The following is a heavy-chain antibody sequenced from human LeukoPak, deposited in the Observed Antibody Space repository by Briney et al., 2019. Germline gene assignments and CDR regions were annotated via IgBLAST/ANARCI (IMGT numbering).Heavy chain of an antibody. V-gene: IGHV3-21*01. J-gene: IGHJ4*02. CDR1: GFTFSSYG. Sequence: GGSLRLSCAASGFTFSSYGMNWVRQAPGKGLEWVSSISSSSSYIYYADSVKGRFTISRDNAKNSLYLQMNSLRAEDTAVYYCAREQGAAAKYYFDYWGQGTLVTVSS. CDR2: ISSSSSYI. D-gene: IGHD6-13*01. CDR3: AREQGAAAKYYFDY.